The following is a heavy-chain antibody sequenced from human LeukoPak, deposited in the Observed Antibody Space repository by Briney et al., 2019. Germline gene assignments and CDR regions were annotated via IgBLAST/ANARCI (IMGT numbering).Heavy chain of an antibody. CDR2: IYHSGST. CDR3: AHPTYSGSYSGAFDI. J-gene: IGHJ3*02. CDR1: GYSISSGYY. V-gene: IGHV4-38-2*01. D-gene: IGHD1-26*01. Sequence: SETLSLTCAVSGYSISSGYYCGWIRQPPGKGLEWIGSIYHSGSTYYNPSLKSRVTISVDTSKNQFSLKLSSVTAADTAVYYCAHPTYSGSYSGAFDIWGQGTMVTVSS.